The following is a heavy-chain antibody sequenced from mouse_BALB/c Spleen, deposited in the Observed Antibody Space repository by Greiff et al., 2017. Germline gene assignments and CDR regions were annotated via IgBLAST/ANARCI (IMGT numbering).Heavy chain of an antibody. V-gene: IGHV3-6*02. CDR1: GYSITSGYY. D-gene: IGHD2-4*01. J-gene: IGHJ3*01. CDR3: AREHDYDRGFAY. CDR2: ISYDGSN. Sequence: EVKLQESGPGLVKPSQSLSLTCSVTGYSITSGYYWNWIRQFPGNKLEWMGYISYDGSNNYNPSLKNRISITRDTSKNQFFLKLNSVTTEDTATYYCAREHDYDRGFAYWGQGTLVTVSA.